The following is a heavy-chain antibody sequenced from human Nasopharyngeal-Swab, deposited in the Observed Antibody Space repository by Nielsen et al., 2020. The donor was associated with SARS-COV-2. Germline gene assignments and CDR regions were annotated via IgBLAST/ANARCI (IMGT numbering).Heavy chain of an antibody. J-gene: IGHJ4*02. V-gene: IGHV3-23*01. CDR2: ISAGSTAS. CDR3: VSEKWSQNGPKFFDF. Sequence: GASLKISCAVSGFTFSNYAMSWVRQAPGKGLEWVSSISAGSTASYYADSLKGRFTISRHNPDKTLFLQMDSLTAEDTAVYYCVSEKWSQNGPKFFDFWGQGTLVSVSS. CDR1: GFTFSNYA. D-gene: IGHD2-8*01.